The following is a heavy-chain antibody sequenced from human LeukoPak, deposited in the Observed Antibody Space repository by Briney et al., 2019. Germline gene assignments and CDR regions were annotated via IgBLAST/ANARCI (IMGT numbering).Heavy chain of an antibody. CDR3: ARLGNPVLLLPFDY. V-gene: IGHV5-51*01. J-gene: IGHJ4*02. Sequence: GESLKISCQGSEYSFATYWIAWLRQMPGKGLEWMGIIYPSDSDTRYSPSFQGQVTISADKSISTAYLQWSSLKASDTAMYYCARLGNPVLLLPFDYWGQGALVTVSS. CDR2: IYPSDSDT. D-gene: IGHD3-10*01. CDR1: EYSFATYW.